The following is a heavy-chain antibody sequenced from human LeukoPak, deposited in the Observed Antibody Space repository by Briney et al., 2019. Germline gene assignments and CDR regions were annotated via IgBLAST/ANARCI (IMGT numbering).Heavy chain of an antibody. CDR1: GFSLNTSGVG. J-gene: IGHJ4*02. CDR2: IYWDDDK. V-gene: IGHV2-5*02. D-gene: IGHD2-15*01. Sequence: SGPTLVKATQTLTLTCTFSGFSLNTSGVGVGWIRQPPGKALEWLALIYWDDDKRYSPSLKSRLTITRDTSKNQVVLTMTNMDPVDTATYYCAHKGLRNDFDYWGRGTLVTVSS. CDR3: AHKGLRNDFDY.